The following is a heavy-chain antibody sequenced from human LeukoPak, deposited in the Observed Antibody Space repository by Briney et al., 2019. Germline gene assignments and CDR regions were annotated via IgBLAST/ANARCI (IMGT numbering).Heavy chain of an antibody. V-gene: IGHV1-46*01. Sequence: ASVKVSCKASGYTFTSYYMHWVRQAPGQGLEWMGIINPSGGSTSYAQKFQGRVTMTRDTSTSTVYMELSSLGSEDTAVYYCARETSSAEYFQHWGQGTLVTVSS. CDR2: INPSGGST. J-gene: IGHJ1*01. CDR1: GYTFTSYY. CDR3: ARETSSAEYFQH.